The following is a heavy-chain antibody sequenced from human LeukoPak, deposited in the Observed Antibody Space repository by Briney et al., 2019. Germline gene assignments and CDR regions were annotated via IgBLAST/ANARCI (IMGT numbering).Heavy chain of an antibody. V-gene: IGHV1-24*01. D-gene: IGHD3-10*01. CDR3: ATVQGGVIMAQNWFDP. Sequence: GASVKVSCKVSGYTLTELSMHWVRQAPGKGLEWMGGFDPEDGETIYAQKFQGRVTMTEDTSTDTAYMELSSLRSEDTAVYYCATVQGGVIMAQNWFDPWGQGTLVTVSS. CDR2: FDPEDGET. J-gene: IGHJ5*02. CDR1: GYTLTELS.